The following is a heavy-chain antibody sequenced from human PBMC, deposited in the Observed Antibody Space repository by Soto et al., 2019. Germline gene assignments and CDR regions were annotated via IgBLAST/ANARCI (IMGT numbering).Heavy chain of an antibody. D-gene: IGHD3-3*01. J-gene: IGHJ6*03. CDR3: ARDDYDFWSGSFGNFMDV. CDR2: ISSSSSYI. V-gene: IGHV3-21*01. Sequence: PGGSLRLSCAASAFTFSSHSMNWVRQAPGEGLEWVSSISSSSSYIHYADSIKGRFTVSRDNARNSLYLQMNSLRAEDTAVYYCARDDYDFWSGSFGNFMDVWGKGTTVTVSS. CDR1: AFTFSSHS.